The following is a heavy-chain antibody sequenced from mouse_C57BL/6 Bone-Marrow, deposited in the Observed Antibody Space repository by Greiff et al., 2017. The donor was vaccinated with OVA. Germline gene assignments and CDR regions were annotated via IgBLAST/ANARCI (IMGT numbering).Heavy chain of an antibody. CDR1: GIDFSRYW. J-gene: IGHJ1*03. CDR2: INPDSSTI. D-gene: IGHD2-3*01. CDR3: ASLVYDGLWYFDV. Sequence: EVKVIESGGGLVQPGGSLKLSCAASGIDFSRYWMSWVRRAPGKGLEWIGEINPDSSTINYAPSLKDKFIISRDNAKNTLYQQISIVRSEDTALYYCASLVYDGLWYFDVWGTGTTVTVSS. V-gene: IGHV4-1*01.